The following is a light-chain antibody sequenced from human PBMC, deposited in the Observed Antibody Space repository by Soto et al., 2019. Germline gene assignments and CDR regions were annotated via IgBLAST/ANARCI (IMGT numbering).Light chain of an antibody. J-gene: IGLJ1*01. CDR1: SSDVVTYNL. CDR3: YSFAGSTTFSYV. CDR2: EGT. Sequence: QSALTQPASVSGSPGQSINISCNGTSSDVVTYNLVSWYQQHPGKAPTVLIYEGTKRPSGVSNRFSGSKSGNTASLTISGLQTEDEADYYCYSFAGSTTFSYVFGPGTKLTVL. V-gene: IGLV2-23*03.